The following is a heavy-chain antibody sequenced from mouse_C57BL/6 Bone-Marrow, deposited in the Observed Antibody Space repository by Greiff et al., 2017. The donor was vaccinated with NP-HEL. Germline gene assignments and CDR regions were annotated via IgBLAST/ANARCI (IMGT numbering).Heavy chain of an antibody. V-gene: IGHV1-15*01. J-gene: IGHJ4*01. CDR1: GYTFTDYE. CDR3: TRVGDGYSYYYAMDY. Sequence: QVQLQQSGAELVRPGASVTLSCKASGYTFTDYEMHWVKQTPVHGLEWIGAIDPETGGTAYNQKFKGKAILTADKSSSTAYMELRSLTSEDSAVYYCTRVGDGYSYYYAMDYWGQGTSVTVSS. CDR2: IDPETGGT. D-gene: IGHD2-3*01.